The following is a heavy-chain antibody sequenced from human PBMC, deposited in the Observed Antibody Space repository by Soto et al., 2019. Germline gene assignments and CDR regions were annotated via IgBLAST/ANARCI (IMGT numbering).Heavy chain of an antibody. V-gene: IGHV1-18*01. J-gene: IGHJ4*02. CDR3: ARSGCSGGSCYSYYFDY. CDR2: ISAYTGNT. CDR1: GYTFTSYG. Sequence: QVQLVQSGAEVKKPGASVKVSCKASGYTFTSYGISWVRQAPGQGLEWMGWISAYTGNTNYAQKLQGRVTMTTDTTTSTAYMELRSLRSDDTAVYYCARSGCSGGSCYSYYFDYWGQGTLVTVSS. D-gene: IGHD2-15*01.